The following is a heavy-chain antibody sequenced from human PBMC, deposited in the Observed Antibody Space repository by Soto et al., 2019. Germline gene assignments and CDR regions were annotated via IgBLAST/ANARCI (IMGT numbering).Heavy chain of an antibody. CDR1: SGSISTYY. V-gene: IGHV4-59*01. CDR2: IYYSGRT. CDR3: ARYAGSRWFDY. J-gene: IGHJ4*02. Sequence: SETLSLICTVASGSISTYYWSWIRQPPGKGLEWIGYIYYSGRTNYNPSLKSRVTISLDTSRNQFSLKLSSVTAADTAVYYCARYAGSRWFDYWGQGTLVTVS. D-gene: IGHD6-13*01.